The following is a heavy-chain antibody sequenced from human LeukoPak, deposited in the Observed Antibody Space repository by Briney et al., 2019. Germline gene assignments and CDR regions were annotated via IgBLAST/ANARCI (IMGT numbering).Heavy chain of an antibody. J-gene: IGHJ2*01. Sequence: GGSLRLSCAASRFTVSSNYISWVRQAPGKGLEWVSVIYSGGTTYYADSVKGRFTISRDNSKNTLYLQMNSLRAEDTAVYYCARDRAPPTSWYFDVWGRGTLVTVSS. CDR3: ARDRAPPTSWYFDV. D-gene: IGHD3-10*01. CDR1: RFTVSSNY. V-gene: IGHV3-53*01. CDR2: IYSGGTT.